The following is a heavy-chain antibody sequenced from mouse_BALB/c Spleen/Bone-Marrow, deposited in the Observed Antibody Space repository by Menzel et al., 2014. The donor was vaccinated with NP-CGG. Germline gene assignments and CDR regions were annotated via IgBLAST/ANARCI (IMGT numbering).Heavy chain of an antibody. J-gene: IGHJ3*01. Sequence: QVQLKESGAELVRPGTSVKVSCKASGYAFTNYLIEWVKQRPGQGLERIGVINPGSGSSNYNENFKGKATLTADRSSSTAYMLLNSLTSDDSAVYFCARSRGYDVGPFAFWGQGTLVTVSA. V-gene: IGHV1-54*01. CDR1: GYAFTNYL. CDR3: ARSRGYDVGPFAF. D-gene: IGHD2-2*01. CDR2: INPGSGSS.